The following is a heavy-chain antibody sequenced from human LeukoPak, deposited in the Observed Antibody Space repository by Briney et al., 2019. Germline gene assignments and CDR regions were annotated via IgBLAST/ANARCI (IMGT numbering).Heavy chain of an antibody. CDR2: IYYSGST. Sequence: NPSETLSLTCTVSGVSISSSSYYCGWIRQPPGKGLEWIGSIYYSGSTYYNPSLKSRVTISVDTSKNQFSLKLSSVTAADTAVYYCARQRELAAAGTAFDYWGQGTLVTVSS. CDR1: GVSISSSSYY. CDR3: ARQRELAAAGTAFDY. V-gene: IGHV4-39*01. J-gene: IGHJ4*02. D-gene: IGHD6-13*01.